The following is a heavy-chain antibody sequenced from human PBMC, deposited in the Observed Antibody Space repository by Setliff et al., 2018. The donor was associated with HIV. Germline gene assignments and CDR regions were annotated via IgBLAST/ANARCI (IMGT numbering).Heavy chain of an antibody. J-gene: IGHJ4*02. CDR1: GFTFSSYW. V-gene: IGHV3-74*01. Sequence: GGSLRLSCAASGFTFSSYWMHWVRQAPGKGLVWVSRINTDGSSTSYADSVKGRFTISRDNAKNTLYLQMNSLRAEDTAVYYCARKGSSSRSQEYYYDFWGQGTLVTVSS. CDR2: INTDGSST. D-gene: IGHD6-13*01. CDR3: ARKGSSSRSQEYYYDF.